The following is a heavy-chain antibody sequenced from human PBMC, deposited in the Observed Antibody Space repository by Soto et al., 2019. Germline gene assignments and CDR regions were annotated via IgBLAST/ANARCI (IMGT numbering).Heavy chain of an antibody. CDR3: AEMYYYDSSGYYFDDAFDI. CDR2: ISYDGSNK. D-gene: IGHD3-22*01. Sequence: QVQLVESGGGVVQPGRSLRLSCAASGFTFSSYAMHWVRQAPGKGLEWVAVISYDGSNKYYADSVKGRFTISRDNSKNTLYLQMNSLRAEDTAVYYCAEMYYYDSSGYYFDDAFDIWGQGTMVTVSS. V-gene: IGHV3-30-3*01. CDR1: GFTFSSYA. J-gene: IGHJ3*02.